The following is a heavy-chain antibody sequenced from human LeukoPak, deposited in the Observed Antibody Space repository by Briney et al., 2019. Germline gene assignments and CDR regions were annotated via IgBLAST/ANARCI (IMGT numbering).Heavy chain of an antibody. V-gene: IGHV1-24*01. Sequence: ASVKVSCKVSGYTLTELSMHWVRQAPGKGLEWMGGFDPEDGETIYAQKFQGRVTMTEDTSTDTAYMELSSLRSEDTAVYYCAAPIRITMVRGVIDGLDIWGQGTMVTVSS. J-gene: IGHJ3*02. CDR3: AAPIRITMVRGVIDGLDI. CDR1: GYTLTELS. D-gene: IGHD3-10*01. CDR2: FDPEDGET.